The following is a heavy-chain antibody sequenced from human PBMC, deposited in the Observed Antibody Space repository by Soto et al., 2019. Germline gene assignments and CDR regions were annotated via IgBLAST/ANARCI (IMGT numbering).Heavy chain of an antibody. CDR3: SRDFETSVLFASRYYYYMDV. D-gene: IGHD3-9*01. Sequence: GGSLRLSCAASGFTFSSYAMHWVRQAPGKGLEYVSAISSNGGSTYYANSVKGRFTISRDNSQNTLYLQMGSLRAEDMAVYYFSRDFETSVLFASRYYYYMDVWGKGTTVTVSS. CDR1: GFTFSSYA. J-gene: IGHJ6*03. V-gene: IGHV3-64*01. CDR2: ISSNGGST.